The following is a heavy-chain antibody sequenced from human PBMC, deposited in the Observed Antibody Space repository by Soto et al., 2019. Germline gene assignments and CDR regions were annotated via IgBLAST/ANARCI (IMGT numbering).Heavy chain of an antibody. CDR1: GDSISSGNYY. V-gene: IGHV4-30-4*01. Sequence: QVQLQESGPRLVKPSQTLSLSCTLSGDSISSGNYYWGWIRHSPGKGLEWIAYINYSGSTYWNQSLRGRITMSVDTWKNQFSLKLRAVTAADTAVYYCARVPPGSGTYFNYYYVMDVWGQGTTVTVSS. D-gene: IGHD3-10*01. CDR2: INYSGST. J-gene: IGHJ6*02. CDR3: ARVPPGSGTYFNYYYVMDV.